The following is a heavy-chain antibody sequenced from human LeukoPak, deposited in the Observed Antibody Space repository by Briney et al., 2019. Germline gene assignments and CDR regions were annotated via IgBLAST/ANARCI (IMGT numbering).Heavy chain of an antibody. D-gene: IGHD3-10*01. CDR1: GFTLSSNS. CDR3: TKWSGFGDD. CDR2: ISGSGDST. V-gene: IGHV3-23*01. Sequence: GGSLRLSCAASGFTLSSNSMTWVRQTPGKGLEWVSGISGSGDSTFYADSVKGRFTISRDNSRNTLYLQMSSLRPEDTAVYYCTKWSGFGDDWGQGTLVTLSS. J-gene: IGHJ4*02.